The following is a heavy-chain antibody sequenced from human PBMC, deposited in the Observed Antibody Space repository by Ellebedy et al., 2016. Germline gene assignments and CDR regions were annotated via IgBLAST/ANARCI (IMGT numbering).Heavy chain of an antibody. V-gene: IGHV1-3*01. CDR3: ARERGFVLRYFDRFYSFDP. CDR1: GGTFSSYA. Sequence: ASVKVSCKASGGTFSSYAISWVRQAPGQGLEWMGWINAGNGNTKYSQKFQGRVTITRDTSASTAYMELSSLRSEDTAVYYCARERGFVLRYFDRFYSFDPWGQGTLVTVSS. J-gene: IGHJ5*02. CDR2: INAGNGNT. D-gene: IGHD3-9*01.